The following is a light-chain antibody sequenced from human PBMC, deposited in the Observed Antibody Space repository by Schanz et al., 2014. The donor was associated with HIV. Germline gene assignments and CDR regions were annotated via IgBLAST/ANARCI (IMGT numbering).Light chain of an antibody. J-gene: IGLJ3*02. CDR3: ATWDSNTLWV. V-gene: IGLV4-69*01. Sequence: QPVLTQSPSASASLGASVKLTCTLSSGHSTYAIAWHQQQPEKGPRYLMKLNSDGSHSKGDGIPDRFSGTSSGADRYLTISSLQSEDEADYYCATWDSNTLWVFGGGTKLTVL. CDR1: SGHSTYA. CDR2: LNSDGSH.